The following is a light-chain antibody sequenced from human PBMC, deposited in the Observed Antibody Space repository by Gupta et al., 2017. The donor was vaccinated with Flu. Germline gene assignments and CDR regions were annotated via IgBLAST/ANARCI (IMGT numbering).Light chain of an antibody. CDR3: RSFEGGFWV. CDR2: ATT. J-gene: IGLJ3*02. Sequence: QSVTISCTGSSSDVSSGYYVDWYQPHTGHAPRRVIYATTNRHSGAPDRFSGSKYGNTASLTMSGVQAEDEAEYYCRSFEGGFWVFGTGTKLTVL. CDR1: SSDVSSGYY. V-gene: IGLV2-11*01.